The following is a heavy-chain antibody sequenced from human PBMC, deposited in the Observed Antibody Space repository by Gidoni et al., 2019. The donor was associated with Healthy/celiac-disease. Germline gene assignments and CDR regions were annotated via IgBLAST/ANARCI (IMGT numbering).Heavy chain of an antibody. CDR3: ARDTIVGATIPYFDY. CDR2: IYTSGST. V-gene: IGHV4-4*07. CDR1: GGSISSYY. D-gene: IGHD1-26*01. Sequence: QVQLQESGPGLVKPSETLSLTCTVSGGSISSYYWSWIRQPAGKGLEWIGRIYTSGSTNYNPSLKSRVTMSVDTSKNQFSLKLSSVTAADTAVYYCARDTIVGATIPYFDYWGQGTLVTVSS. J-gene: IGHJ4*02.